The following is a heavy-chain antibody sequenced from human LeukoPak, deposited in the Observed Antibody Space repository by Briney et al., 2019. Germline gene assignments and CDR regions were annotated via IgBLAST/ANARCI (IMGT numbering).Heavy chain of an antibody. CDR2: VYYSGPT. D-gene: IGHD3-22*01. V-gene: IGHV4-59*08. CDR3: ARAQNYYDSSGYNYYYMDV. CDR1: GGSTSGYF. Sequence: SETLSLTCSVSGGSTSGYFWTWIRQSPGKGPEWIGYVYYSGPTSYSPSLERRVTISVDTSKNQFSLKLSSVTAADTAVYYCARAQNYYDSSGYNYYYMDVWGKGTTVTVSS. J-gene: IGHJ6*03.